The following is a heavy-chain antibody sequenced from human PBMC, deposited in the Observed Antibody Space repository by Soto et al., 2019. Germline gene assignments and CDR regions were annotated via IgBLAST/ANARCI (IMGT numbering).Heavy chain of an antibody. V-gene: IGHV3-9*01. Sequence: GGSLRLSCAASGFTFDDYAMHWVRQAPGKALEWVSGISWNSGSIGYADSVKGRFTISRDNAKNSLYLQMNSLRAEDTALYYCAKEAPPYYDFWSGYNYYYYYMDVWGKGTTVTVSS. CDR1: GFTFDDYA. J-gene: IGHJ6*03. CDR2: ISWNSGSI. CDR3: AKEAPPYYDFWSGYNYYYYYMDV. D-gene: IGHD3-3*01.